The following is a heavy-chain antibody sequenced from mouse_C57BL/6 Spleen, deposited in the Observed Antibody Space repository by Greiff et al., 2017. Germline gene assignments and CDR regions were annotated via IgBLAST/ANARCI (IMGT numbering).Heavy chain of an antibody. CDR1: GFTFSNYW. J-gene: IGHJ3*01. CDR2: IRLKSDNYAT. Sequence: EVQLVESGGGLVQPGGSMKLSCVASGFTFSNYWMNWVRQSPEKGLEWVAQIRLKSDNYATHYAESVKGRFTISRDDSKSSVYLQMNNLRAEDTGMYYCTARYYGSSPFAYWGQGTLVTVSA. V-gene: IGHV6-3*01. CDR3: TARYYGSSPFAY. D-gene: IGHD1-1*01.